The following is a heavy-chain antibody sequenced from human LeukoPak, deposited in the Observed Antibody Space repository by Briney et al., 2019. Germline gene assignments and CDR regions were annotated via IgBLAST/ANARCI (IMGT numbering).Heavy chain of an antibody. Sequence: GGSLRLFCTVSGFTVSSNSMSWVRQAPGKGLEWVSFIYSDNTHYSDSVKGRFTISRDNSKNTLYLQMNSLRAEDTAVYYCARRAGAYSHPYDYWGQGTLVTVSS. V-gene: IGHV3-53*01. D-gene: IGHD4/OR15-4a*01. CDR2: IYSDNT. J-gene: IGHJ4*02. CDR1: GFTVSSNS. CDR3: ARRAGAYSHPYDY.